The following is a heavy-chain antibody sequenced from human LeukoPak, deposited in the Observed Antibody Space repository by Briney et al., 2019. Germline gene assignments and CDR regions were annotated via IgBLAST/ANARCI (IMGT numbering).Heavy chain of an antibody. Sequence: SGGSLRLSCAASGFTFSSYAMHWVRQAPGKGLEWVAVISYDGSNKYYADSVKGRFTISRDNSKNTLYLQMNSLRAEDTAVYYCVGLMIVVDLCWGQGTLVTVSS. J-gene: IGHJ4*02. CDR3: VGLMIVVDLC. D-gene: IGHD3-22*01. CDR1: GFTFSSYA. CDR2: ISYDGSNK. V-gene: IGHV3-30-3*01.